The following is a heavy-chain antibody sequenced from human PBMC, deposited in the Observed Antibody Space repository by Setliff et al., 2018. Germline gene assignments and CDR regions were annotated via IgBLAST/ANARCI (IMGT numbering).Heavy chain of an antibody. Sequence: GASVKVSCKASGYIFTDFYIYWVQQAPGKGLEWMCRVDPEDGKTKYAEKFQGRVIITADTSTDTAYMELSSLTSDDTAVYYCGTVRGGWSSILDYWGQGTLVTVSS. CDR1: GYIFTDFY. V-gene: IGHV1-69-2*01. D-gene: IGHD6-19*01. CDR2: VDPEDGKT. J-gene: IGHJ4*02. CDR3: GTVRGGWSSILDY.